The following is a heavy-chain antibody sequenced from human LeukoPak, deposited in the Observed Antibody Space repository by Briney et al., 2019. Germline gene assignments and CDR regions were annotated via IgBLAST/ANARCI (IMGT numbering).Heavy chain of an antibody. V-gene: IGHV4-34*01. J-gene: IGHJ4*02. CDR2: INHSGST. D-gene: IGHD6-19*01. CDR1: GGSFSGYY. CDR3: ASHVTVLGTRGFDY. Sequence: SETLSLTCAVYGGSFSGYYWSWIRQPPGKGLEWSGEINHSGSTNYNPSLKSRVTISVDTSKNQFSLKLSSVTAADTAIYYCASHVTVLGTRGFDYWGQGILVTVSS.